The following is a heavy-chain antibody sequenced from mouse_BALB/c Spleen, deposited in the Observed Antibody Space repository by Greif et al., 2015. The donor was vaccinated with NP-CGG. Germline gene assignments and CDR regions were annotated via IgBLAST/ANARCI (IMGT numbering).Heavy chain of an antibody. CDR3: ARHEDVRAWFAY. CDR2: ISSGGSYT. J-gene: IGHJ3*01. V-gene: IGHV5-9-1*01. Sequence: EVMLVESGGGLVKPGGSLKLSCAASGFTFSSYAMSWVRQTPEKRLEWVATISSGGSYTYYPDSVKGRFTISRDNAKNTLYLQMSSLRSEDTAMYYCARHEDVRAWFAYWGQGTLVTVSA. CDR1: GFTFSSYA. D-gene: IGHD1-1*01.